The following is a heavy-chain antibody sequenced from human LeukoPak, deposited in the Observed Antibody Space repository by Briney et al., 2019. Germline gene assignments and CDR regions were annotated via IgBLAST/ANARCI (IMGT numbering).Heavy chain of an antibody. Sequence: SETLSLTCALYGGSFTGYYWRWIRQPPGKGLEWIGEINHSGSTKYNPSLNSRVTISVDMSTKQFFLRLTSVTAADTAVYYCACHAVRYSAYDREEDAFDIWGQGTMVTVSS. V-gene: IGHV4-34*01. CDR2: INHSGST. CDR1: GGSFTGYY. CDR3: ACHAVRYSAYDREEDAFDI. J-gene: IGHJ3*02. D-gene: IGHD5-12*01.